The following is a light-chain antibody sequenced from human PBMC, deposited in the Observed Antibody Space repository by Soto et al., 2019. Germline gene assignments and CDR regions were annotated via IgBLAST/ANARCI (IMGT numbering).Light chain of an antibody. CDR1: QSVDIY. J-gene: IGKJ4*01. V-gene: IGKV3-11*01. Sequence: EVVLTQSPDTLSLSPGERATLSCRTSQSVDIYLAWYQQKPGQAPRLLIYDASNRVTGIPTRFSGSGSRTDFTLTISSLEPEDFAVYFCQQRKYWPPLTFGGGTKVEIK. CDR3: QQRKYWPPLT. CDR2: DAS.